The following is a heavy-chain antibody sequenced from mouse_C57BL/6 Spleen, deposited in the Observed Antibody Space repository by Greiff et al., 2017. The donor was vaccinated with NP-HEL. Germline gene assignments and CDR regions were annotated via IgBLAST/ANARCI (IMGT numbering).Heavy chain of an antibody. V-gene: IGHV1-82*01. CDR3: ARMFYYGSSPYYFDY. CDR2: IYPGDGDT. Sequence: VQLQQSGPELVKPGASVKISCKASGYAFSSSWMNWVKQRPGKGLEWIGRIYPGDGDTNYNGKFKGKATLTADKSSSTAYMQLSSLTSEDSAVYFCARMFYYGSSPYYFDYWGQGTTLTVSS. CDR1: GYAFSSSW. D-gene: IGHD1-1*01. J-gene: IGHJ2*01.